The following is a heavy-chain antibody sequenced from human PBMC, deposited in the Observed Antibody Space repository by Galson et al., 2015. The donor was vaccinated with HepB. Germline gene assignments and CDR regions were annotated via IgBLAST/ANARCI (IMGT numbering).Heavy chain of an antibody. CDR1: GYTFTSYG. Sequence: SVKVSCKASGYTFTSYGISWVRQAPGQGLEWMGWISAYNGNTNYAQKLQGRVTMTTDTSTSTAYMELRSLRSDDTAVYYCARRVDYYGSGSYYPGSYGMDVWGQGTTVTVSS. CDR2: ISAYNGNT. D-gene: IGHD3-10*01. CDR3: ARRVDYYGSGSYYPGSYGMDV. V-gene: IGHV1-18*04. J-gene: IGHJ6*02.